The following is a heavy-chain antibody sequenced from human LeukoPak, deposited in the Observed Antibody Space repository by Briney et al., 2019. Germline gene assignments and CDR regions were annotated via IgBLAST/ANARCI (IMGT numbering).Heavy chain of an antibody. V-gene: IGHV3-21*01. CDR2: ISSSSSYI. Sequence: GGSLRLSCAASGFTFNSYSMNWVRQAPGKGLEWVSSISSSSSYIYYADSVKGRFTISRDNAKNSLYLQMNSLRAEDTAVYYCARGRGGVVVPAAILSVWFDPWGQGTLVTVSS. CDR3: ARGRGGVVVPAAILSVWFDP. J-gene: IGHJ5*02. CDR1: GFTFNSYS. D-gene: IGHD2-2*01.